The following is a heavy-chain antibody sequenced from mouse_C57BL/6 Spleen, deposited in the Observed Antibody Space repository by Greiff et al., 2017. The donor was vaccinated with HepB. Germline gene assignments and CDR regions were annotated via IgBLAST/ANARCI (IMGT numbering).Heavy chain of an antibody. D-gene: IGHD2-4*01. CDR3: ARKEIYYDYVAWFAY. CDR1: GYTFTSYG. J-gene: IGHJ3*01. V-gene: IGHV1-81*01. CDR2: IYPRSGNT. Sequence: QVQLQQSGAELARPGASVKLSCKASGYTFTSYGISWVKQSTGQGLEWIGEIYPRSGNTYYNEKFKGKATLTADKSSSTAYMELRSLTSEDSAVYFCARKEIYYDYVAWFAYWGQGTLVTVSA.